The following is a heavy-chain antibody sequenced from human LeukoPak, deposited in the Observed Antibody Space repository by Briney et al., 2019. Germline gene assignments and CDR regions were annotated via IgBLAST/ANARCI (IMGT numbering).Heavy chain of an antibody. CDR2: INHSGST. J-gene: IGHJ4*02. D-gene: IGHD3-9*01. V-gene: IGHV4-34*01. CDR3: ARHARPPRGHYYDILTGYRFDY. CDR1: GGSISSYY. Sequence: SETLSLTCTVSGGSISSYYWSWIRQPPGKGLEWIGEINHSGSTNYNPSLKSRVTISVDTSKNQFSLKLSSVTAADTAVYYCARHARPPRGHYYDILTGYRFDYWGQGTLVTVSS.